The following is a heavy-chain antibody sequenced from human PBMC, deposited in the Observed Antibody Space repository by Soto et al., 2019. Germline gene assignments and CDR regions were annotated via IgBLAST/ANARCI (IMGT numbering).Heavy chain of an antibody. CDR2: IIPIFGTA. D-gene: IGHD3-22*01. J-gene: IGHJ4*02. Sequence: SXKVSCKASGGTFSSYAISWVRQAPGQGLEWMGGIIPIFGTANYAQKFQGRVTITADESTSTAYMELSSLRSEDTAVYYCAREVINYYDSSGYLGWGQGTLVTVSS. V-gene: IGHV1-69*13. CDR1: GGTFSSYA. CDR3: AREVINYYDSSGYLG.